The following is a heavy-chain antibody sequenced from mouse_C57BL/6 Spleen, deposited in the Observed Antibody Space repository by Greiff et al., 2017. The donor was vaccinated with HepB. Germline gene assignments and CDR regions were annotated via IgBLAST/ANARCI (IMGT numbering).Heavy chain of an antibody. V-gene: IGHV1-9*01. CDR1: GYTFTGYW. CDR2: ILPGSGGT. Sequence: VQLQQSGAELMKPGASVKLSCKATGYTFTGYWIDWVKQRPGHGLEWIGEILPGSGGTNYNEKFKGKATLTADTSSNTAYMQLSSLTTEDSAIYSDASDYGSSYFDYWGQGTTLTVSS. D-gene: IGHD1-1*01. CDR3: ASDYGSSYFDY. J-gene: IGHJ2*01.